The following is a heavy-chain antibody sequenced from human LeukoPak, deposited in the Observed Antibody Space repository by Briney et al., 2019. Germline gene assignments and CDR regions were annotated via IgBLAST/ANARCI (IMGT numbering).Heavy chain of an antibody. Sequence: GGSLRLSCAASGFTFSSYWMSWVRQAPGKGLEWVANIKQDESEKYYVDSVKGRFTISRDNAKNSLYLQMNSLRAEDTAVYYCAKGGYDYVWGSYPVYYYYYMDVWGKGTTVTVSS. J-gene: IGHJ6*03. V-gene: IGHV3-7*01. D-gene: IGHD3-16*01. CDR2: IKQDESEK. CDR1: GFTFSSYW. CDR3: AKGGYDYVWGSYPVYYYYYMDV.